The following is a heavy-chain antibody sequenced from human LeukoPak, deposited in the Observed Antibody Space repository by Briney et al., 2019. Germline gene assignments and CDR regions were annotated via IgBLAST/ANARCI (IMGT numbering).Heavy chain of an antibody. CDR3: TTGIRGD. J-gene: IGHJ4*02. V-gene: IGHV3-15*04. Sequence: GGSLRLSCAASGFTFSSYSMNWVRQAPGKGLGWVGRIASKTDGGTTDYAAPVKGRFTISRDDSKNTLFLQMNSLKTEDTAVYYCTTGIRGDCGQGTLVTVSS. CDR1: GFTFSSYS. CDR2: IASKTDGGTT.